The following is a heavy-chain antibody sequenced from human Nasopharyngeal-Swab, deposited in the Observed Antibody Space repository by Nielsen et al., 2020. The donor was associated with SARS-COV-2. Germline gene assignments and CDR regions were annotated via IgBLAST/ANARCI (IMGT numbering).Heavy chain of an antibody. J-gene: IGHJ4*02. CDR3: ARIRTGEYFDY. CDR1: GFTSSSYA. V-gene: IGHV3-23*01. Sequence: GGFLRPSCAASGFTSSSYAMSWVRQAPGKGLEWVSTISGSDGSAYYADSVKGRFTISRDNSRHTLCLQMNSLRAEDTAVYYCARIRTGEYFDYWGQGTLVTVSS. D-gene: IGHD7-27*01. CDR2: ISGSDGSA.